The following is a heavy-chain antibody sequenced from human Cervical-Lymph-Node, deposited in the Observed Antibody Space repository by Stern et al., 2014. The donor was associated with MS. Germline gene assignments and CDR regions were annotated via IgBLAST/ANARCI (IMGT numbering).Heavy chain of an antibody. CDR2: ISAYNGDT. V-gene: IGHV1-18*01. D-gene: IGHD4-11*01. CDR3: ARVGLGLQYPEEYGMDV. J-gene: IGHJ6*02. CDR1: GYTFTNYG. Sequence: QVQLVQSGAEVKKPGASVKVSCKASGYTFTNYGIGWVRQAPGRGLEGMGWISAYNGDTSHAQKFQDRVTVTTDTSTNTGYMELRSLRSDDTAVYYCARVGLGLQYPEEYGMDVWGPGTTVTVFS.